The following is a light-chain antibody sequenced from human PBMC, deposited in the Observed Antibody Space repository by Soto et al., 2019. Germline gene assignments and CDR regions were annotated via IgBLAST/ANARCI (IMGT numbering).Light chain of an antibody. Sequence: EIVLTQSPATLSLSPGEPDPLSCRASQSVSSNLAWYQQKPGQAPRLLIYDASSRATGIPDRFSGGGSGTDFTLTISRLEPEDFAVYYCQQFSSYPLTFGGGTKVDIK. CDR3: QQFSSYPLT. V-gene: IGKV3-20*01. CDR2: DAS. CDR1: QSVSSN. J-gene: IGKJ4*01.